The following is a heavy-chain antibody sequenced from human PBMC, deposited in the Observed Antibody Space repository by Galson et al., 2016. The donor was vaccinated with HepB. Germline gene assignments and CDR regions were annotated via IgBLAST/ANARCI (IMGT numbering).Heavy chain of an antibody. J-gene: IGHJ6*02. CDR2: IIPILGIA. Sequence: SVKVSCKASGGTFSSYAISWVRQAPGQGLEWMGGIIPILGIANYAQKFQGRVTITADKSTSTAYMELSSLRSEDTAVYYCAGFRGIVVVNYYYGMDGWGQGTTVTVSS. V-gene: IGHV1-69*10. CDR1: GGTFSSYA. D-gene: IGHD3-22*01. CDR3: AGFRGIVVVNYYYGMDG.